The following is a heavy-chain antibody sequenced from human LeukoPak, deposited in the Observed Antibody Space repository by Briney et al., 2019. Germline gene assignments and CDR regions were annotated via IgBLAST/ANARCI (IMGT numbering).Heavy chain of an antibody. CDR2: IYYSGST. CDR1: GGSISSYY. Sequence: SETLSLTCTASGGSISSYYWSWIRQPPGKGLEWIGYIYYSGSTNYNPSLKSRVTISVDTSKNQFSLKLSSVTAADTAVYYCARGYFGYSSYYYYYMDVWGKGTTVTVSS. D-gene: IGHD6-13*01. CDR3: ARGYFGYSSYYYYYMDV. J-gene: IGHJ6*03. V-gene: IGHV4-59*01.